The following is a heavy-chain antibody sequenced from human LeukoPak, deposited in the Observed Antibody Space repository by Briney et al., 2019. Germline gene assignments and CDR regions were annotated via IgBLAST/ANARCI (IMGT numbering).Heavy chain of an antibody. J-gene: IGHJ6*04. CDR1: GFTFSSYG. Sequence: PGVSQTLFCAASGFTFSSYGMQGARHAPGKGLECLTVIWYEGSNKYYAHSVKSQFTISRDNSKNTLYLQMNSLRAEDTAVYHCARERGDIVVVVAATYYYYGMDVWGKGTTVTVSS. CDR2: IWYEGSNK. D-gene: IGHD2-15*01. V-gene: IGHV3-33*01. CDR3: ARERGDIVVVVAATYYYYGMDV.